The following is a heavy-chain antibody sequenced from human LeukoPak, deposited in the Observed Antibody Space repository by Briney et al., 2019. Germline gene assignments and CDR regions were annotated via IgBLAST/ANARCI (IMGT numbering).Heavy chain of an antibody. CDR2: IYYSGST. CDR1: GGSFSGYY. J-gene: IGHJ3*02. Sequence: ETLSLTCAVYGGSFSGYYWSWIRQPPGKGLEWIGSIYYSGSTYYNPSLKSRVTISVDTSKNQFSLKLSSVTAADTAVYYCARGDVRAQNDAFDIWGQGTMVTVSS. D-gene: IGHD3-16*01. CDR3: ARGDVRAQNDAFDI. V-gene: IGHV4-34*01.